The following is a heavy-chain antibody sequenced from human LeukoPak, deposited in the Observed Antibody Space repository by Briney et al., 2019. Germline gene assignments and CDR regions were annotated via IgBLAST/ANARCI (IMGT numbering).Heavy chain of an antibody. V-gene: IGHV4-59*12. CDR3: ATLAGTFAYYYYYMDV. CDR2: IYYSGST. CDR1: GGSISSYY. Sequence: PSETLSLTCTVSGGSISSYYWSWIRQPPGKGLECMGYIYYSGSTNYNPSLKSRVTISVDTSKNQFSLKLSSVTAADTAVYYCATLAGTFAYYYYYMDVWGKGTTVTVSS. J-gene: IGHJ6*03. D-gene: IGHD6-19*01.